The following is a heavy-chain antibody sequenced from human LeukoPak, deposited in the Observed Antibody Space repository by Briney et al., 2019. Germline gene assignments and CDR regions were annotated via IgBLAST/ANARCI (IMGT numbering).Heavy chain of an antibody. V-gene: IGHV3-11*06. CDR1: GFTFSDYY. J-gene: IGHJ6*02. Sequence: GGSLRLSCAASGFTFSDYYMSWIRQAPGKGLEWVSYISSSSSYTNYADSVKGRFTISRDNAMNSLYLQMNSLRGEDTAVYYCARPSTRSTSYYFYYYGMDVWGQGTTVTVSS. D-gene: IGHD2/OR15-2a*01. CDR3: ARPSTRSTSYYFYYYGMDV. CDR2: ISSSSSYT.